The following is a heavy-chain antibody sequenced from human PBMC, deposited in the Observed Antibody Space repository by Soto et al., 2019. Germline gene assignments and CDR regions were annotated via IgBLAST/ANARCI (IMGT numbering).Heavy chain of an antibody. CDR1: VYTFNCSY. J-gene: IGHJ6*02. CDR3: ARAVAGAGTDGNV. Sequence: ASVKVSSVASVYTFNCSYMHWVRQAPGQGLEWMGWINPNSDGTNYAQKFQGRVSMTRDTSISTAHMELSRLRSDATAVHYCARAVAGAGTDGNVWGQGTTVTLYS. V-gene: IGHV1-2*02. CDR2: INPNSDGT. D-gene: IGHD6-19*01.